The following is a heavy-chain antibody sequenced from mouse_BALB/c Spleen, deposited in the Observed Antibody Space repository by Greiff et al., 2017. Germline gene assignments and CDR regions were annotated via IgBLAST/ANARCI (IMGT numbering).Heavy chain of an antibody. D-gene: IGHD2-4*01. CDR2: ISDGGSYT. Sequence: EVQRVEYGGGLVKPGGSLKLSCAASGFTFSDYYMYWVRQTPEKRLEWVATISDGGSYTYYPDSVKGRFTISRDNAKNNLYLQMSSLKSEDTAMYYCDREGGDYDGKFADWGEGTLVTVSA. CDR3: DREGGDYDGKFAD. V-gene: IGHV5-4*02. J-gene: IGHJ3*01. CDR1: GFTFSDYY.